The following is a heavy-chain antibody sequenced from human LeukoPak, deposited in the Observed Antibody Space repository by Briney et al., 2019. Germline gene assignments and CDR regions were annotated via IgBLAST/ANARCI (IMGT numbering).Heavy chain of an antibody. D-gene: IGHD6-19*01. J-gene: IGHJ4*02. Sequence: GGSLRLSCAASGFTFSSYAMSWVRQAPGEGLEWVSAIISGSGGSTYYADSVKGRFTISRDNSKNTLYLQMNSLRAEDTAVYYCAKQLHSSAWDYFDYWGQGTLVTVSS. CDR3: AKQLHSSAWDYFDY. V-gene: IGHV3-23*01. CDR1: GFTFSSYA. CDR2: ISGSGGST.